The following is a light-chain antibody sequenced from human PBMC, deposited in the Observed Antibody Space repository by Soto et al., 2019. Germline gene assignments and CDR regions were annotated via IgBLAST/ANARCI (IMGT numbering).Light chain of an antibody. Sequence: QSALTQPASVSGSPGQSITISCTGTSSDVGGYNYVSWYQQHPGKGPKLLIYEVNNRPSGVSNRFSGSKSGNTASLTISGLQAEDEDDYYCNSYTSSSTRVFGGGTKLTVL. V-gene: IGLV2-14*01. CDR2: EVN. CDR1: SSDVGGYNY. J-gene: IGLJ2*01. CDR3: NSYTSSSTRV.